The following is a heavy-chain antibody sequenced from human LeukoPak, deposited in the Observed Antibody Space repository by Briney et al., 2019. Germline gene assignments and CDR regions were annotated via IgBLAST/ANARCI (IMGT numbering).Heavy chain of an antibody. J-gene: IGHJ4*02. CDR2: IYYSGST. CDR3: ARGHYGSGSYYSRGGYFDY. Sequence: SETLSLTCTVSGGSISSGDYYWSWIRQPPGKGLEWIGYIYYSGSTYYNPSLKSRVTISVDTSKNQFSLKLSSVTAADTAVYYCARGHYGSGSYYSRGGYFDYWGQGTLVTISS. CDR1: GGSISSGDYY. D-gene: IGHD3-10*01. V-gene: IGHV4-30-4*08.